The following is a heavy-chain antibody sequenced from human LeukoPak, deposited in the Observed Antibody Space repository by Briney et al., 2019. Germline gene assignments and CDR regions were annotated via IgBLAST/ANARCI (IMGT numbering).Heavy chain of an antibody. CDR1: GYTFTGYY. CDR3: ARSFISGSYPRPLDY. CDR2: ISAYNGNT. V-gene: IGHV1-18*04. Sequence: ASVKVSCKASGYTFTGYYMHWVRQAPGQGLEWMGWISAYNGNTNYAQKLQGRVTMTTDTSTSTAYMELRSLRSDDTAVYYCARSFISGSYPRPLDYWGQGTLVTVSS. J-gene: IGHJ4*02. D-gene: IGHD1-26*01.